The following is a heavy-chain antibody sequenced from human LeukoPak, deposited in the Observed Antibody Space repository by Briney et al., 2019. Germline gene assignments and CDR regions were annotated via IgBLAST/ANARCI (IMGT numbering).Heavy chain of an antibody. V-gene: IGHV3-66*02. CDR3: ARDGDHQGDAFDI. D-gene: IGHD2-21*01. J-gene: IGHJ3*02. CDR1: GFTVSSNY. Sequence: PGGSLRLSCAASGFTVSSNYMSWVRQAAGKGLEWVSVIYSGGSTYYADSVKGRFTISRDNSKNTLYLQMNSLRAEDTAAYYRARDGDHQGDAFDIWGQGTMVTVSS. CDR2: IYSGGST.